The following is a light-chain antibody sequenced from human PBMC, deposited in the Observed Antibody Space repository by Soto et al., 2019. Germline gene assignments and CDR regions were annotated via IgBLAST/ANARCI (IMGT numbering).Light chain of an antibody. V-gene: IGLV1-47*01. J-gene: IGLJ2*01. CDR2: RDT. CDR3: ASWDDSLRGHVV. Sequence: QSVLTQAPSASGTPGQRISISCSGSDSNIGTNYVYWYQQVPETAPKLVIYRDTHRPSGVPDRFSGSKSGTSASLAISGLRSEDEAHYYCASWDDSLRGHVVFGGGTKLTVL. CDR1: DSNIGTNY.